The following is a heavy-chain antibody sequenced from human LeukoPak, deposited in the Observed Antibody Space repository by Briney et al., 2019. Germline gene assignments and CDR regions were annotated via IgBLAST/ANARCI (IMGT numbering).Heavy chain of an antibody. J-gene: IGHJ4*02. Sequence: SETLSLTCAVYGGSFSGYYWSWIRQPPGKGLEWIGYIYYSGSTYYNPSLKSRVTISVDTSKNQFSLKLSSVTAADTAVYYCARERTIFGVVMAGYYFDYWGQGTLVTVSS. V-gene: IGHV4-30-4*01. CDR1: GGSFSGYY. CDR2: IYYSGST. CDR3: ARERTIFGVVMAGYYFDY. D-gene: IGHD3-3*01.